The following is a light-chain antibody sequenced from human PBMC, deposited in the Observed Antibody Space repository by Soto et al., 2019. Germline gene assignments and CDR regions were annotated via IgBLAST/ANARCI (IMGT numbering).Light chain of an antibody. J-gene: IGLJ2*01. CDR2: EVS. V-gene: IGLV2-14*01. CDR1: SSDVGANNY. Sequence: QSALTQPASVSGSSGQPITISCTGTSSDVGANNYVSWYQHHPGKAPKLLIYEVSNRPSGVSSRFSGSKSGNTASLTISGLQAEDEADYYCSSYINSITFVVFGGGTKLTVL. CDR3: SSYINSITFVV.